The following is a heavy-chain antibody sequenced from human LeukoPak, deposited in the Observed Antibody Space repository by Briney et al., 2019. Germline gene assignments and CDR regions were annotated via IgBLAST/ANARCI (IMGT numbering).Heavy chain of an antibody. D-gene: IGHD3-10*01. CDR1: GFALNTYS. J-gene: IGHJ6*02. CDR3: AKVPYSDYGSGRPPFMDA. V-gene: IGHV3-23*01. Sequence: GGSLRLSCAASGFALNTYSVHWVRQAPGQGLEWVSTLSDSGGDTYYADSVKGRFTISRDNSKSTLYLQMNSLRAEDTAVYYCAKVPYSDYGSGRPPFMDAWGQGTTVAISS. CDR2: LSDSGGDT.